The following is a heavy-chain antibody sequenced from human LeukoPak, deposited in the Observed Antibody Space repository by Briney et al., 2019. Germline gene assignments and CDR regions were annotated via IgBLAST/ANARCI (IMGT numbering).Heavy chain of an antibody. CDR1: GYTFTNYD. Sequence: ASVKVSCKASGYTFTNYDINWVRQATGQGLEWMGWVNPNSGNTGYAQKFQGRVTMTRNTATSTVYMDLSSLTSDDTAVYYCARRSADYDSSAYYHWGLGTLVTVSS. V-gene: IGHV1-8*01. CDR2: VNPNSGNT. CDR3: ARRSADYDSSAYYH. J-gene: IGHJ4*02. D-gene: IGHD3-22*01.